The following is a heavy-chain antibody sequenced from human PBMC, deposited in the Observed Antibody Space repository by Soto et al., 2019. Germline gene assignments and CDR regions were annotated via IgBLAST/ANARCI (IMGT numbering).Heavy chain of an antibody. Sequence: EVQLVESGGGLVQPGGSLRLSCAASGLIFSDYHMDWVRQAPGKGLEWVGRIRRKANSYTTEYAASVKGRYTISRDDSKNSLYLQMNRRKTEDTAVYYCPMLGGWSGGSNDMDVWGQGTTVTVSS. CDR3: PMLGGWSGGSNDMDV. CDR1: GLIFSDYH. CDR2: IRRKANSYTT. D-gene: IGHD6-19*01. J-gene: IGHJ6*02. V-gene: IGHV3-72*01.